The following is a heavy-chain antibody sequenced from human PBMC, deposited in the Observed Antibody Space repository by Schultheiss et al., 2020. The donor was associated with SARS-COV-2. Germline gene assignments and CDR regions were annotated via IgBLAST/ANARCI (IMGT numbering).Heavy chain of an antibody. CDR2: INPNSGGT. V-gene: IGHV1-2*06. CDR1: GYTFTGYY. D-gene: IGHD3-9*01. Sequence: ASVKVSCKASGYTFTGYYMHWVRQAPGQGLEWMGRINPNSGGTNYAQKFQGRVTMTRDTSTSTVYMELSSLRSEDTAVYYCARVTGHGVYWFDPWGQGTLVTVSS. CDR3: ARVTGHGVYWFDP. J-gene: IGHJ5*02.